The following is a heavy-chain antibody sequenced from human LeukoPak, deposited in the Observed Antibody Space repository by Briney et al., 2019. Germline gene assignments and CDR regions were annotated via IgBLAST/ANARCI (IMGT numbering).Heavy chain of an antibody. V-gene: IGHV1-18*01. Sequence: ASVKVSCKASGYTFTSYGISWVRQAPGQGLEWMGWISAYNGNTNYAQKLQGRVTMTTDTSTSTAYMGLRSLRSDDTAVYYCARSIVIAAAGTHNWFDPWGQGTLVTVSS. CDR1: GYTFTSYG. D-gene: IGHD6-13*01. CDR3: ARSIVIAAAGTHNWFDP. J-gene: IGHJ5*02. CDR2: ISAYNGNT.